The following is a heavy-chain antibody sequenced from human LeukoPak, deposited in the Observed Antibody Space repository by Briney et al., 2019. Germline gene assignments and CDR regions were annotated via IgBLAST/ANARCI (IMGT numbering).Heavy chain of an antibody. V-gene: IGHV3-23*01. J-gene: IGHJ4*02. CDR2: ISNNGGYT. D-gene: IGHD3/OR15-3a*01. Sequence: GGSLRLSCAASGFTFSSSAMSWVRQAPGKGLEWVSAISNNGGYTYYADSVQGRFTISRDNSKSTLCLQMNSLRAEDTAVYYRAKHFCTGLDCSLFDSWGQGTLVTVSS. CDR3: AKHFCTGLDCSLFDS. CDR1: GFTFSSSA.